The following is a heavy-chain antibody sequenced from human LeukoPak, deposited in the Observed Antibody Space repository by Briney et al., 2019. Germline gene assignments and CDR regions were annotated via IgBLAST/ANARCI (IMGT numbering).Heavy chain of an antibody. CDR2: LDESGSGR. V-gene: IGHV3-23*05. CDR3: AKKGSLVSPGNYFDY. Sequence: PGGSLRLSCAASGFTFSSYAMSWVRQAPGEGLEWVSSLDESGSGRYYSDSVRGRFTISRGNSKNTLYLQMDSLRAEDTAVYYCAKKGSLVSPGNYFDYWGQGTLLTVSS. J-gene: IGHJ4*02. CDR1: GFTFSSYA. D-gene: IGHD1-26*01.